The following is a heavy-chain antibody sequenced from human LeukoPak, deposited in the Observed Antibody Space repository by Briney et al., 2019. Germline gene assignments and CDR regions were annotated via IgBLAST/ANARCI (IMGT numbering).Heavy chain of an antibody. CDR2: IIPIFGTA. J-gene: IGHJ6*02. V-gene: IGHV1-69*13. CDR1: GGTFSSYA. D-gene: IGHD5-18*01. Sequence: ASVKVSFTASGGTFSSYAISWVRQAPGQGLEWMGGIIPIFGTADYAQKFQGRVTITADESTSTAYMELSSLRSEDTAVYYCARDFRGYSYVSGMDVWGQGATVTVSS. CDR3: ARDFRGYSYVSGMDV.